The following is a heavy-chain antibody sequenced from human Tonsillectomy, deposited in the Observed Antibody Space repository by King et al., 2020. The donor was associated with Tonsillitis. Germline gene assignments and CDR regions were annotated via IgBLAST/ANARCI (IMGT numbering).Heavy chain of an antibody. CDR1: QFSFDDYA. V-gene: IGHV3-9*01. CDR2: SGWNSGNI. CDR3: LRGMSSGSYYGLFAL. Sequence: VQLVESGGGLVQPGRSLRLSCAASQFSFDDYAMHWVRQAPGKGMEWGSGSGWNSGNIGYAESVRGRFTISRDNAKKLLYLQMNGLRAADTARYYWLRGMSSGSYYGLFALRGPGTMVIVS. J-gene: IGHJ3*01. D-gene: IGHD1-26*01.